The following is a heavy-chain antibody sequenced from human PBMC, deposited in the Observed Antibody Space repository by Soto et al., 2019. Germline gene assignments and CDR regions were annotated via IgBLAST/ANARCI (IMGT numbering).Heavy chain of an antibody. Sequence: QITLKESGPTLVKPTQTLTLTWAFSGFSLSTSRVGVGWIRRPPGKALEWLAVIYWDDAKTYRPSLKSRLTITKDTSKNQVALTMTNMDPVDTATYYCAHTYGGRSLYWGQGTLVTVSS. D-gene: IGHD1-26*01. V-gene: IGHV2-5*02. J-gene: IGHJ4*02. CDR2: IYWDDAK. CDR1: GFSLSTSRVG. CDR3: AHTYGGRSLY.